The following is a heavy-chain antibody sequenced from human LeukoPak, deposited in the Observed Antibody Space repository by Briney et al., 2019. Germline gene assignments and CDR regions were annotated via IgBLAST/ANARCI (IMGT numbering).Heavy chain of an antibody. V-gene: IGHV4-59*01. J-gene: IGHJ2*01. Sequence: SETLSLTCSVSGGSISTYYWSWIRQPPGKGLEWIGYVYYSGTTNYKYKSSLKSRVTISVDTSKNQFSLRLSSVTAADTAVYYCARSDRDLWYFDLWGRGTLVTVSS. CDR1: GGSISTYY. CDR3: ARSDRDLWYFDL. CDR2: VYYSGTT.